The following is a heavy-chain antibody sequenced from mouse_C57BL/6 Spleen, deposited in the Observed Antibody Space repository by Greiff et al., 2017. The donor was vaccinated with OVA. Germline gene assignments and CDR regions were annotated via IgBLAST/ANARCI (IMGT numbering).Heavy chain of an antibody. CDR1: GFTFSNYW. V-gene: IGHV6-3*01. CDR3: TRGSSYWYFDV. D-gene: IGHD1-1*01. CDR2: IRLKSDNYAT. J-gene: IGHJ1*03. Sequence: EVKLEESGGGLVQPGGSMKLSCVASGFTFSNYWMNWVRQSPEKGLEWVAQIRLKSDNYATHYAESVKGRFTISRDDSKSSVYLQMNNLRAEDTGIYYCTRGSSYWYFDVWGTGTTVTVSS.